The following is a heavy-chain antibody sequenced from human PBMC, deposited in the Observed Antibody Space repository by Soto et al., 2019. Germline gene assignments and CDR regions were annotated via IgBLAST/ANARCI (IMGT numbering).Heavy chain of an antibody. D-gene: IGHD3-16*02. V-gene: IGHV3-74*01. Sequence: GGSLRLSCAASGFTFSSYWMHWVRQAPGKGLVWVSRINSVGGSTSYADSVKGRFTISRDNAKNTLYLQMNSLRAEDTAVYYCASYQAYYYGMDVWGQGTTVTVSS. CDR3: ASYQAYYYGMDV. CDR2: INSVGGST. CDR1: GFTFSSYW. J-gene: IGHJ6*02.